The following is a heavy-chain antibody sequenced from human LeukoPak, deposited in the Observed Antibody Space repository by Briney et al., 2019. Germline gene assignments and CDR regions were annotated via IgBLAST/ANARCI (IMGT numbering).Heavy chain of an antibody. D-gene: IGHD6-19*01. CDR2: INPSGGST. CDR1: GYTFTSYY. Sequence: ASVKVSCKASGYTFTSYYMHWVRQAPGQGLEWMGIINPSGGSTSYAQKFQGRVTMTRGTSTSTVYMELSSLRSEDTAVYYCAREGYSSGWNMYYFDYWGQGTLVTVSS. CDR3: AREGYSSGWNMYYFDY. V-gene: IGHV1-46*03. J-gene: IGHJ4*02.